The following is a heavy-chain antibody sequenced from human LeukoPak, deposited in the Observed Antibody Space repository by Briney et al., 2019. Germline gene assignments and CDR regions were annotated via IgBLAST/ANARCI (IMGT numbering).Heavy chain of an antibody. D-gene: IGHD6-13*01. Sequence: ASVKVSCKASGYTFTSYAMHWVRQAPGQRLEWMGWSNAGNGNTKYSQEFQGRVTITRDTSASTAYMELSSLRSEDMAVYYCARAPYSSSWYVDRIDYWGQGTLVTVSS. CDR1: GYTFTSYA. CDR3: ARAPYSSSWYVDRIDY. J-gene: IGHJ4*02. V-gene: IGHV1-3*02. CDR2: SNAGNGNT.